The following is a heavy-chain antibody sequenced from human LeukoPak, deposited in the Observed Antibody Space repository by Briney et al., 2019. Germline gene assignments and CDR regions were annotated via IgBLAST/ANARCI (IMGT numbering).Heavy chain of an antibody. CDR3: ARDRLAAAGTYDAFDI. CDR1: GGTFSSYA. V-gene: IGHV1-69*04. Sequence: SVKVSCKASGGTFSSYAISWVRQAPGQGLEWMGRIIPILGIANYAQKLQGRVTITTDESTSTAYMELSSLRSEDTAVYYCARDRLAAAGTYDAFDIWGQGTMVTVSS. CDR2: IIPILGIA. J-gene: IGHJ3*02. D-gene: IGHD6-13*01.